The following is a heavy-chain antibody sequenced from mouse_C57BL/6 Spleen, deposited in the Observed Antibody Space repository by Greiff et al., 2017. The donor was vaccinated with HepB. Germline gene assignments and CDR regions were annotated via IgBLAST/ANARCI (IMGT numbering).Heavy chain of an antibody. CDR1: GYTFTSYW. Sequence: QVQLQQSGAELVKPGASVKLSCKASGYTFTSYWMHWVKQRPGQGLEWIGMIHPNSGSTNYNEKFKSKATLTVDKSSSTAYMQLSSLTSEDSAVYDCAREYYGSSYRVDYWGQGTTLTVSS. CDR2: IHPNSGST. J-gene: IGHJ2*01. CDR3: AREYYGSSYRVDY. V-gene: IGHV1-64*01. D-gene: IGHD1-1*01.